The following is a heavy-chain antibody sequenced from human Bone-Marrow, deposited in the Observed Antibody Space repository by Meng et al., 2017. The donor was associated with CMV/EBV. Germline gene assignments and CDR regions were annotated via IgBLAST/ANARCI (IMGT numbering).Heavy chain of an antibody. CDR2: INWNGGST. J-gene: IGHJ6*02. Sequence: GGSLRLSCAASGFTFDDYGMSWVRQAPGKGLEWVSGINWNGGSTGYADSVKGRFTISRDNAKNSLYLQMNSLRAEDTALYYCARRVVPAADDYYGMDVWGQGTTVTFSS. CDR3: ARRVVPAADDYYGMDV. CDR1: GFTFDDYG. V-gene: IGHV3-20*04. D-gene: IGHD2-2*01.